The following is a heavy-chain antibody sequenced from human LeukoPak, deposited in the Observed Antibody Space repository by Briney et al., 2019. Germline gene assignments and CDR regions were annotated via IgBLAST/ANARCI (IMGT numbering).Heavy chain of an antibody. Sequence: ASVKVSCKASGYTFTGYYMHWVRQAPGQGLEWMGWINPNSGGTNYAQKFQGRVTMTRDTSISTAYMELSRLRSDDTAVYYCARGGWELQLDEDFDYWGQGTLVTVSS. CDR2: INPNSGGT. J-gene: IGHJ4*02. CDR3: ARGGWELQLDEDFDY. V-gene: IGHV1-2*02. CDR1: GYTFTGYY. D-gene: IGHD1-26*01.